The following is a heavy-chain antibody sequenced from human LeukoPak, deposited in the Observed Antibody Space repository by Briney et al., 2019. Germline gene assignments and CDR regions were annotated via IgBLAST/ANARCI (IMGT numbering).Heavy chain of an antibody. D-gene: IGHD6-19*01. CDR3: AYSSGKEGKFDY. CDR2: ISAYNGNT. CDR1: GYTFTGYN. Sequence: ASVKVSCKTSGYTFTGYNLHWVRQAPGQGLEWMGWISAYNGNTNYAQKLQGRVTMTTDTSTSTAYMELRSLRSDDTAVYYCAYSSGKEGKFDYWGQGTLVTVSS. J-gene: IGHJ4*02. V-gene: IGHV1-18*01.